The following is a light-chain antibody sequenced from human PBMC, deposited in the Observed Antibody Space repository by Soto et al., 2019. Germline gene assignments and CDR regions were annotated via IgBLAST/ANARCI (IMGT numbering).Light chain of an antibody. CDR3: CSYAGTFRGYV. Sequence: QSALTQPRSVSGSPGQSVTFSCTGTSSDVGGFDFVSWVQQHPGKVPKLMIYDVSKRPSGVPDRFSGSKSGNTASLTISGLQAEDEADYYCCSYAGTFRGYVFGTGTK. CDR1: SSDVGGFDF. J-gene: IGLJ1*01. CDR2: DVS. V-gene: IGLV2-11*01.